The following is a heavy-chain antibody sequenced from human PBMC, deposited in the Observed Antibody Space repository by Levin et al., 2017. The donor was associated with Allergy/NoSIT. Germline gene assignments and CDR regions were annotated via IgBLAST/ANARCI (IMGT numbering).Heavy chain of an antibody. CDR2: INHSGST. CDR3: ARPYYYGSGSWDY. J-gene: IGHJ4*02. CDR1: GGSFSGSY. D-gene: IGHD3-10*01. Sequence: SQTLSLPCAVYGGSFSGSYWSWIRQPPGKGLEWIGEINHSGSTNYNPSLKSRVTISVDTSKNQFSLKLSSVTAADTAVYYCARPYYYGSGSWDYWGQGTLVTVSS. V-gene: IGHV4-34*01.